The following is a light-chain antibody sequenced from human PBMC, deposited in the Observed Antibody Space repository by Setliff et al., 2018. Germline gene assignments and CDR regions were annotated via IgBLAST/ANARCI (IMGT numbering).Light chain of an antibody. V-gene: IGLV2-14*03. Sequence: LTQPASVSGSPGQSITISCTGTSSDVGGYNYVSWYQQHPGKAPKLMIYDVSNRLSGVSNRFSGSKSGNTASLTISGLQAEGEADYYCSSYTSSSTQVFGTGTKVTVL. CDR2: DVS. CDR1: SSDVGGYNY. CDR3: SSYTSSSTQV. J-gene: IGLJ1*01.